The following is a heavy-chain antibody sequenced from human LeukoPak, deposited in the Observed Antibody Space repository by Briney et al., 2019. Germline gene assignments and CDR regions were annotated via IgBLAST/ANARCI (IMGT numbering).Heavy chain of an antibody. V-gene: IGHV3-7*01. Sequence: SGGSLRLSCAASVFTLRCYWIAWGRQASGKGLEWWSYINHVGSEMYYEGSVKGRFTISRDNGKNSLYLQINSLRADDTAEYYCARDQDSMIVVRTTNWYFDLWGRGTLVTVSS. CDR1: VFTLRCYW. D-gene: IGHD3-22*01. J-gene: IGHJ2*01. CDR3: ARDQDSMIVVRTTNWYFDL. CDR2: INHVGSEM.